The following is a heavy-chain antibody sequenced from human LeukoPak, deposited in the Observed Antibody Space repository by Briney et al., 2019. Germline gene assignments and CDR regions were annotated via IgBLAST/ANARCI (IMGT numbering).Heavy chain of an antibody. CDR1: GGSISSGFYY. CDR3: ARAPYSGCGRWSYYYYYMDV. V-gene: IGHV4-61*02. CDR2: IYTSGST. D-gene: IGHD5-12*01. J-gene: IGHJ6*03. Sequence: KPSQTLSLTCTVSGGSISSGFYYWSWIRQPAGKGLEWIGRIYTSGSTNYNPSLNSRVTISVDTSKNQFSLKLSSVTAADTAVYYCARAPYSGCGRWSYYYYYMDVWGKGTTVTISS.